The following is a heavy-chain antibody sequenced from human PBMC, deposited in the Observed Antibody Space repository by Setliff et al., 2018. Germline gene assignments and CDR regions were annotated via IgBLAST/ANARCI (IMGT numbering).Heavy chain of an antibody. CDR2: IQHRGSVST. Sequence: SETLSLTCSVSGDSISQYYWSWIRHTPGKGLEWIGYIQHRGSVSTKYNPSLGGRISMSLDTSKNQFSLNLSSVTAADTAVYYCARETTMTYYFYYMDVWGKGTTVTVSS. J-gene: IGHJ6*03. V-gene: IGHV4-59*12. CDR1: GDSISQYY. D-gene: IGHD4-17*01. CDR3: ARETTMTYYFYYMDV.